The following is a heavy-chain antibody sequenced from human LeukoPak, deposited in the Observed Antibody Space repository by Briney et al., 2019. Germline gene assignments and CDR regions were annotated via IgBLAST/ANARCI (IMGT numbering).Heavy chain of an antibody. CDR1: GGSFSAYY. J-gene: IGHJ6*03. Sequence: SETLSLTCAVYGGSFSAYYWSWIRQPPGKGLEWIGEINHSGSTNYNPSLKSRVTISVDTSKNQFSLKLSSVTAADTAVYYCARSSVTTRLYYYYYMDVWGKGTTVTVSS. V-gene: IGHV4-34*01. D-gene: IGHD4-17*01. CDR3: ARSSVTTRLYYYYYMDV. CDR2: INHSGST.